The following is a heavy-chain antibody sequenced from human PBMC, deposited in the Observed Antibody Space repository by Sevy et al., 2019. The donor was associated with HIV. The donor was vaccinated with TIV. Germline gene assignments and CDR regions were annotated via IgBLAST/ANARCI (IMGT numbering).Heavy chain of an antibody. CDR2: IGAYNGNT. CDR1: GYTFTSYG. Sequence: ASVKVSCKASGYTFTSYGISWVRQAPGQGLEWMGWIGAYNGNTNYAQKLQGRVTMTTDTSTSTAYMELRSLRSDDTAVYYCARDRSYYDSSGYYRGYYFDYWGQGTLVTVSS. V-gene: IGHV1-18*04. J-gene: IGHJ4*02. CDR3: ARDRSYYDSSGYYRGYYFDY. D-gene: IGHD3-22*01.